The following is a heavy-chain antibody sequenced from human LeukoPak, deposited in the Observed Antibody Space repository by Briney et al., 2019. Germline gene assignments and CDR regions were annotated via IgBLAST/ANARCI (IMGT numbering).Heavy chain of an antibody. CDR2: VNHSGGT. V-gene: IGHV4-34*01. J-gene: IGHJ4*02. D-gene: IGHD3-10*01. CDR3: ARARGEVDIDY. Sequence: SETLSLTCAVYGGSFSGHYWSWIRRPSGKGLEWIGEVNHSGGTNCNPPLKSRVTLLADTSKNQFSLKLSSVTAADAGVYYCARARGEVDIDYWAGEPVSPSPQ. CDR1: GGSFSGHY.